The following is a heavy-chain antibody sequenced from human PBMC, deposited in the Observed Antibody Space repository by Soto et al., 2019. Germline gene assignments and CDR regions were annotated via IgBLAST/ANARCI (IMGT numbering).Heavy chain of an antibody. V-gene: IGHV3-7*03. Sequence: EVQVMESGGGFVQPGGSLRLSCVTSGFTFNSYWMSWVRQTPGQGPECVARINHDGSDKNYVDSVKGRFTISRDNAKNSLFLQMNSLRADDTAVYYCTTLSWDASDWHWGLGALVTVSS. J-gene: IGHJ4*02. D-gene: IGHD6-19*01. CDR2: INHDGSDK. CDR3: TTLSWDASDWH. CDR1: GFTFNSYW.